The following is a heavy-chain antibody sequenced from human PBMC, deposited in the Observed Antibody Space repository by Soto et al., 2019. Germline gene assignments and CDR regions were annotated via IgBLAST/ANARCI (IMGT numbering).Heavy chain of an antibody. CDR2: MNPNSGNT. D-gene: IGHD2-21*01. J-gene: IGHJ6*02. CDR3: AKDRKKLIGQQPQTIYYYYYGMDV. V-gene: IGHV1-8*01. CDR1: GYTFTSYD. Sequence: ASVKVSCKACGYTFTSYDINWVRQATGQGLEWMGWMNPNSGNTGYAQKFQGRVTMTRNTSISTAYMELSSLRSEDTAVYYCAKDRKKLIGQQPQTIYYYYYGMDVWGQGTTVTVSS.